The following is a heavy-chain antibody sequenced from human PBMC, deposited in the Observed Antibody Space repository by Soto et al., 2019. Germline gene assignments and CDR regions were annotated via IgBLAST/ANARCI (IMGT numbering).Heavy chain of an antibody. J-gene: IGHJ6*03. D-gene: IGHD3-10*01. Sequence: ASVKVSCKASGYTFTGYYMHWVRQAPGQGLEWMGWINPNSGGTNYAQKFQGWVTMTRDTSISTAYMELSRLRSDDTAVYYCARDSGTRMVRGVSYYYYYMDVWGKGTTVTVSS. CDR3: ARDSGTRMVRGVSYYYYYMDV. CDR1: GYTFTGYY. V-gene: IGHV1-2*04. CDR2: INPNSGGT.